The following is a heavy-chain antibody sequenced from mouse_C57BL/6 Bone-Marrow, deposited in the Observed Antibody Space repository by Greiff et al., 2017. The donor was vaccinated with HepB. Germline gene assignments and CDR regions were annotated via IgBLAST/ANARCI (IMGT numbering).Heavy chain of an antibody. V-gene: IGHV5-9*01. Sequence: EVQLVESGGGLVKPGGSLKLSCAASGFTFSSYTMSWVRQTPEKRLGWVATISGGGGNTYYPDSVKGRFTISRDNAKNTLYLQMSSLRSEDTALYYCARLGTAQATVDYWGQGTTLTVSS. CDR1: GFTFSSYT. CDR3: ARLGTAQATVDY. CDR2: ISGGGGNT. D-gene: IGHD3-2*02. J-gene: IGHJ2*01.